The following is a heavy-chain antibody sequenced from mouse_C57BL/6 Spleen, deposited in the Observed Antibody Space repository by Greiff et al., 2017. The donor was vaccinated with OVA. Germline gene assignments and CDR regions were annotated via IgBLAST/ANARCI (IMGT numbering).Heavy chain of an antibody. CDR2: IYPRSGNT. CDR1: GYTFTSYG. Sequence: VKLQQSGAELARPGASVKLSCKASGYTFTSYGISWVKQRTGQGLEWIGEIYPRSGNTYYNEKFKGKATLTADKSSSTAYMELRSLTSEDSAVYFCARGGIFGYDEGYAMDYWGQGTSVTVSS. J-gene: IGHJ4*01. D-gene: IGHD2-2*01. V-gene: IGHV1-81*01. CDR3: ARGGIFGYDEGYAMDY.